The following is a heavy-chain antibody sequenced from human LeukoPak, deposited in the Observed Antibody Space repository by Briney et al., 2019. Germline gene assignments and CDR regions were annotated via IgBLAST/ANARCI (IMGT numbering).Heavy chain of an antibody. J-gene: IGHJ5*02. D-gene: IGHD6-13*01. CDR3: ARIAAAGLLGWFDP. CDR1: DGSISSYY. Sequence: PSETLSLTCTVSDGSISSYYWSWIRQPPGKGLEGIGYIYYSGSTNYNPSLKSRVTMSVNTSKNQFSLKLSSVTAADTAVYYCARIAAAGLLGWFDPWGQGILVTVSS. CDR2: IYYSGST. V-gene: IGHV4-59*08.